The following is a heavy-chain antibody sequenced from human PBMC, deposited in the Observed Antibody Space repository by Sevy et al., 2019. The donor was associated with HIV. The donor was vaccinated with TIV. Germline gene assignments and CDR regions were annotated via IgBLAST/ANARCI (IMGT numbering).Heavy chain of an antibody. CDR1: GITFSTSG. CDR2: ISYHGRDK. CDR3: AKDFTGYNGMDV. Sequence: GGSLRLSCVVSGITFSTSGMHWVRQAPGKGLEWVAVISYHGRDKFYADSGKGRSTISRDNSKNILYLQMVSLRAEDTAGYYCAKDFTGYNGMDVWGQGTMVTVSS. V-gene: IGHV3-30*18. J-gene: IGHJ6*02. D-gene: IGHD3-9*01.